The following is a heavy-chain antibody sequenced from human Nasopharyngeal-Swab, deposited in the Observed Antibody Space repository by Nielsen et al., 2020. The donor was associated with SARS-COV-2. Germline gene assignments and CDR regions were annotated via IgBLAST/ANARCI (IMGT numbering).Heavy chain of an antibody. CDR3: ARVITMVRGVIIRHYGMDV. D-gene: IGHD3-10*01. J-gene: IGHJ6*02. CDR2: IYTSGST. Sequence: SETLSLTCTVSGGSISSSYWSWIRQPAGKGLEWIGRIYTSGSTNYNPSLKSRVTMSVDTSKNQFSLKLSSVTAADTAVYYCARVITMVRGVIIRHYGMDVWGQGTTVTVSS. V-gene: IGHV4-4*07. CDR1: GGSISSSY.